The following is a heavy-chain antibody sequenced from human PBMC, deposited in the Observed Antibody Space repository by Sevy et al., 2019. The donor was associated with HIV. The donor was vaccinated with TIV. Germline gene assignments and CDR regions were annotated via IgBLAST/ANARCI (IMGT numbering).Heavy chain of an antibody. J-gene: IGHJ4*02. V-gene: IGHV1-18*01. CDR3: ARGGNRYNWNADYFDY. CDR2: ISAYNGIT. D-gene: IGHD1-1*01. Sequence: ASVKVSCKASGYTFTSYGISWVRQAPGQGLEWMGWISAYNGITNYAQKLHGRVTMTTDTSTSTAYMELRSLRSDDTAVYYCARGGNRYNWNADYFDYWGQGTLVTVSS. CDR1: GYTFTSYG.